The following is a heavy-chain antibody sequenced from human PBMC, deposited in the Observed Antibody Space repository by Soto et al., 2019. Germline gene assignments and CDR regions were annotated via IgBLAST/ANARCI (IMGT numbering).Heavy chain of an antibody. CDR3: VPRRGDGE. CDR1: GFTFTSYA. Sequence: EVQLLESGGGLVQPGGSLRLSCVVSGFTFTSYAMRWIRQAPGKGLEWVSSIDESGGGTYHTASVKGRFTISRDNSRNTLYLQMNGLRVEDTAVYYCVPRRGDGEWGQGTLVTVSS. J-gene: IGHJ4*02. CDR2: IDESGGGT. V-gene: IGHV3-23*01. D-gene: IGHD2-21*02.